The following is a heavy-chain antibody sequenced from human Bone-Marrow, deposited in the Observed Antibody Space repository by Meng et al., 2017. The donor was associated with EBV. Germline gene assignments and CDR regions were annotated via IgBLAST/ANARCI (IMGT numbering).Heavy chain of an antibody. Sequence: QVHMEHAGAEVKMPGSSVKISSKTSGGPFRSDAVSWVRQGPGQGLEWLGGLIPMSGAPHYAQKFQNRVTITADEYTRTHYMELSSLRSDDTAVYYCASESGRGFTPDFWGQGTLVTVSS. CDR2: LIPMSGAP. D-gene: IGHD3-10*01. V-gene: IGHV1-69*01. J-gene: IGHJ4*02. CDR3: ASESGRGFTPDF. CDR1: GGPFRSDA.